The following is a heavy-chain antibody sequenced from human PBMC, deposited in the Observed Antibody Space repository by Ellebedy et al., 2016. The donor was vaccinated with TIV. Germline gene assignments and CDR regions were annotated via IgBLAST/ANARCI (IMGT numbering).Heavy chain of an antibody. CDR2: IYYSGST. Sequence: MPSETLSLTCTVSGGSISSSSYYWGWIRQPPGKGLEWIGSIYYSGSTYYNPSLKSRVTISVDTSKNQFSLKLSSVTAADTAVYYCARLDSNWKRRTASRIDYWGQGTLVTVSS. CDR1: GGSISSSSYY. V-gene: IGHV4-39*01. J-gene: IGHJ4*02. CDR3: ARLDSNWKRRTASRIDY. D-gene: IGHD1-20*01.